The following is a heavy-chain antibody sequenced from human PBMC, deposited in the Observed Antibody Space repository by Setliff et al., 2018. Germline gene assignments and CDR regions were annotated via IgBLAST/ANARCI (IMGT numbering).Heavy chain of an antibody. V-gene: IGHV3-23*01. D-gene: IGHD1-1*01. J-gene: IGHJ4*02. CDR2: ISGYGSRT. CDR1: GFTFSSYA. CDR3: ARGNGGGDY. Sequence: PGGSLRLSCAASGFTFSSYAMTWVRQAPGKGLEWVSGISGYGSRTYYADSVKGRSTISRDNSQNTMYLQMNSLRAEDTAVYYCARGNGGGDYWGQGTLVTVSS.